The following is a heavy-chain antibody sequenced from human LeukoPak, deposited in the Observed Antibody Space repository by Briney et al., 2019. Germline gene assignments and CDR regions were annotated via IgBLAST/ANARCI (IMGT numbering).Heavy chain of an antibody. Sequence: GGSLRLSCGASGFTFSNYWMTWVRQAPGKGLEWVANIKQDGSEKYYVDSVKGRFTISRDNAKNSLYLQMNSLRAEDTAVYYCAKSSTGYSSSWLIYYYYYMDVWGKGTTVTVSS. CDR1: GFTFSNYW. V-gene: IGHV3-7*01. J-gene: IGHJ6*03. CDR2: IKQDGSEK. CDR3: AKSSTGYSSSWLIYYYYYMDV. D-gene: IGHD6-13*01.